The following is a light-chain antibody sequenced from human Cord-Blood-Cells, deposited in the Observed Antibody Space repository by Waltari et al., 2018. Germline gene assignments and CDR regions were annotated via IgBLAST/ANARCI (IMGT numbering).Light chain of an antibody. CDR3: CSDAGSSTWV. J-gene: IGLJ3*02. CDR2: EVS. CDR1: SSDVGSYNL. V-gene: IGLV2-23*02. Sequence: QSALTQPASVSGSPGQSITISCTGTSSDVGSYNLVSWYQQHPGKAPKLMIYEVSKRPSVVSNRFSGSKSGNTASLTISGLQAEDEADYYCCSDAGSSTWVFGGGTKLTVL.